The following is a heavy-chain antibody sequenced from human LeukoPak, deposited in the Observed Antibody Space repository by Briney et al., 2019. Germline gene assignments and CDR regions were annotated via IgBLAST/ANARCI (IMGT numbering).Heavy chain of an antibody. CDR1: GGSFSGYY. D-gene: IGHD3-22*01. CDR2: INHSGST. CDR3: ARGNPSYYYDSSGYYL. J-gene: IGHJ5*02. V-gene: IGHV4-34*01. Sequence: KPSETLSLTCAVYGGSFSGYYWSWIRQPPGKGLEWIGEINHSGSTNYNPSLKSRVTISVDTSKNQFSLKLSSVTAADTAVYYRARGNPSYYYDSSGYYLWGQGTLVTVSS.